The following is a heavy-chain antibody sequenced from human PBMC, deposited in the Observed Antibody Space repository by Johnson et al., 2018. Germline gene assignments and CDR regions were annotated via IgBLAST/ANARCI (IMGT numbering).Heavy chain of an antibody. CDR1: GFTFNNYW. J-gene: IGHJ4*02. D-gene: IGHD6-13*01. V-gene: IGHV3-7*01. Sequence: EVQLVESGGGLVQPGGSLRLSCVASGFTFNNYWMSWVRQAPGQGLEWVANIKQDGSRTYYVDSVRGRFTVSRKNVESSLSLQSKSLRVDDTAVYYCAGRIADSATGGNFDHWGQGTLVNVSS. CDR2: IKQDGSRT. CDR3: AGRIADSATGGNFDH.